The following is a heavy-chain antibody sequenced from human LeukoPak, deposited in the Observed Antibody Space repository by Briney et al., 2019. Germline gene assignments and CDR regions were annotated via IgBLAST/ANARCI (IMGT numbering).Heavy chain of an antibody. J-gene: IGHJ4*02. V-gene: IGHV1-18*01. CDR3: ARGNQPPPSSGYDYGDY. CDR1: GYTFTSYG. Sequence: ASVKVSCKASGYTFTSYGISWVRQAPGQGLEWMGWISAYNGNTNYAQKLQGRVTMTTDTSTSTAYMELRSLRSDDTAVYYCARGNQPPPSSGYDYGDYWGQGTLVTVSS. D-gene: IGHD5-12*01. CDR2: ISAYNGNT.